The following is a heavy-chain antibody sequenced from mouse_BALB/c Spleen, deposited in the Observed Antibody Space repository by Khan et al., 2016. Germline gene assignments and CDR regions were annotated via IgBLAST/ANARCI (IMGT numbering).Heavy chain of an antibody. J-gene: IGHJ3*01. D-gene: IGHD2-14*01. V-gene: IGHV5-4*02. CDR1: GFTFSDYY. CDR3: AREGVRRGFAY. Sequence: EVELVESGGGLVKPGGSLKLSCAASGFTFSDYYMNWVRQTPEKRLEWVATISDGGSYTYYPDSVKGRFTISRDNAKNNLYLQMSSLQSEDTAMYYCAREGVRRGFAYWGQGTLVTVSA. CDR2: ISDGGSYT.